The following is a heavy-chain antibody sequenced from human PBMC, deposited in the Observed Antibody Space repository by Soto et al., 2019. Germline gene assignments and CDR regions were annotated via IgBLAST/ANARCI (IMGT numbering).Heavy chain of an antibody. J-gene: IGHJ5*02. CDR1: GGSISSGDYY. D-gene: IGHD3-22*01. CDR3: ARRDKSGFSYGLNT. V-gene: IGHV4-31*03. CDR2: IYFSGTT. Sequence: QVQLQESGPGLVKPSQTLSLTCTVSGGSISSGDYYWSWIRQHPGKGLEWIGTIYFSGTTYYNPSLKSRVTMSSDTSTNQFAWNLSSVTAADTAVYYCARRDKSGFSYGLNTWGKGTLVTVSS.